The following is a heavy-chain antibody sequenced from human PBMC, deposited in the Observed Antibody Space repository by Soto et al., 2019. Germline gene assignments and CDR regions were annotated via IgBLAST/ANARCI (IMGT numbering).Heavy chain of an antibody. Sequence: SETLSLTCAVYGGSFSAYYWSWIRQPPGKGLEWIGEINHSGSTNYNPSLKSRVTISVDTSKNQFSLKLSSVTAADTAVYYCARALLRRTYYYDSSAAGSIDYWGQGTLVTVSS. J-gene: IGHJ4*02. D-gene: IGHD3-22*01. CDR2: INHSGST. CDR3: ARALLRRTYYYDSSAAGSIDY. V-gene: IGHV4-34*01. CDR1: GGSFSAYY.